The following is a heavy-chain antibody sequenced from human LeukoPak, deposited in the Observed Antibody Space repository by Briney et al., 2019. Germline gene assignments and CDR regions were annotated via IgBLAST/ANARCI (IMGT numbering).Heavy chain of an antibody. CDR2: VSGSGGTT. CDR3: AKKMATGSFDY. V-gene: IGHV3-23*01. Sequence: PGGSLRLSCAASEFIFSSYAMSWGRQAPGKGLEWVSIVSGSGGTTYYADSVKGRFTISRDNSKNTLYLQMNSLRAEDTAVYYCAKKMATGSFDYWGQGTLVAVSS. J-gene: IGHJ4*02. CDR1: EFIFSSYA. D-gene: IGHD5-24*01.